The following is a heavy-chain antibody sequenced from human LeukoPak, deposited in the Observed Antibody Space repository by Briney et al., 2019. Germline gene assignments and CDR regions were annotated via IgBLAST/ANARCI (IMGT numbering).Heavy chain of an antibody. Sequence: ASVTVSFKASGYTFTGYYMHWVRQAPGQRLEWMGWINPNGADTNYEQKFQGRVTITRDAANSTAYTELSRLRSKDTAVYYCARAGRVGATEHFDYWGQGTLVTVSS. CDR2: INPNGADT. CDR1: GYTFTGYY. D-gene: IGHD1-26*01. CDR3: ARAGRVGATEHFDY. J-gene: IGHJ4*02. V-gene: IGHV1-2*02.